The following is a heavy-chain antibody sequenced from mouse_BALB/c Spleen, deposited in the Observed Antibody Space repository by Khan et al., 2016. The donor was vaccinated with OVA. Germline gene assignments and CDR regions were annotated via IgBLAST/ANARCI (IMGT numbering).Heavy chain of an antibody. Sequence: EVQLVESGPGLVKPSQSLSLTCSVTGYSITSGYYWYCIRPFPGNKLEWMGYINYDGVNTYHPSLRNRITITRDKSNNQLFLKLTSLTTEDTGTYYCSRAYFRYDETWCASWGQGTLVTVSA. V-gene: IGHV3-6*02. CDR1: GYSITSGYY. CDR3: SRAYFRYDETWCAS. J-gene: IGHJ3*01. CDR2: INYDGVN. D-gene: IGHD2-14*01.